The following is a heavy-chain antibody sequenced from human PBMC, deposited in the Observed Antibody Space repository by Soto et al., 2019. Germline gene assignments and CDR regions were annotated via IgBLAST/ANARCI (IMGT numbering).Heavy chain of an antibody. CDR1: GFTFSSYA. Sequence: QVQLVESGGGVVQPGRSLRLSCAASGFTFSSYAMHWVRQAPGKGLEWVAVISYDGSNKYYADSVKGRFTISRDNSKNTLYLQMNSLRDEDTAVYYCARASMIVVTTTPGFDYWGQGTLVTVSS. J-gene: IGHJ4*02. CDR3: ARASMIVVTTTPGFDY. V-gene: IGHV3-30-3*01. D-gene: IGHD3-22*01. CDR2: ISYDGSNK.